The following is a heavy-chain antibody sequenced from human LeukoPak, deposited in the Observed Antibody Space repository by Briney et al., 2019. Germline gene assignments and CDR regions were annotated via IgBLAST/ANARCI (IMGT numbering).Heavy chain of an antibody. Sequence: GGSLRLSCGVSGITLSNYAMSWVRQAPGKGLEWVAGLSGSAGGTTYAASVKGRFTISRDNSKNTLFLQMDRLRAEDTAVYFCAKRGVVVRVFLVGFHREAYYFDSWGQGAQVTVSS. V-gene: IGHV3-23*01. CDR3: AKRGVVVRVFLVGFHREAYYFDS. D-gene: IGHD3-16*02. CDR1: GITLSNYA. CDR2: LSGSAGGT. J-gene: IGHJ4*02.